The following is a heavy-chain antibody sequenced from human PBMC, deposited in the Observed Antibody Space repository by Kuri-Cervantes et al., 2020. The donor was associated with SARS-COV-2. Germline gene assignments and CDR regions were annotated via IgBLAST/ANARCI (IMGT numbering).Heavy chain of an antibody. CDR2: ISSTSGNYI. J-gene: IGHJ3*02. Sequence: GGSLRLSCAASGFNFSDYYMSWIRQAPGKGLEWVAHISSTSGNYIYYADSVKGRFTISRDNAKNSLYLQMNSLRAEDTAVYYCASIFGVVTEIDAFDIWGQGTMVTVSS. V-gene: IGHV3-11*04. CDR1: GFNFSDYY. D-gene: IGHD3-3*02. CDR3: ASIFGVVTEIDAFDI.